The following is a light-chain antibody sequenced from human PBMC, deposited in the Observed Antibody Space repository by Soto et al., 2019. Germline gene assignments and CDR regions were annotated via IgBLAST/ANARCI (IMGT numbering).Light chain of an antibody. Sequence: EIEMTQSPATLSLAQGERVTLSFRASESVSTNLAWYQQKAGQAPRLLIYGASSRATGIPDRFSGSGSGTDFTLTISSLQPEDFATYYCQQLMSYPITFGQGTRLEIK. V-gene: IGKV3D-15*01. CDR3: QQLMSYPIT. CDR2: GAS. J-gene: IGKJ5*01. CDR1: ESVSTN.